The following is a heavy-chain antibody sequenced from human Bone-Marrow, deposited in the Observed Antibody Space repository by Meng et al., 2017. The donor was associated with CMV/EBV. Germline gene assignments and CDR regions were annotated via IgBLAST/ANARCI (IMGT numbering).Heavy chain of an antibody. J-gene: IGHJ4*02. CDR2: ISAYNGNT. Sequence: QGRVVRVGGEGKKPGPQVKVPGKAFGYAFTSYGISWVRQAPGQGLEWMGWISAYNGNTNYAQKLQGRVTMTTDTSTSTAYMELRSLRSDDTAVYYCARDRAGGGYFDYWGQGTLVTVSS. CDR3: ARDRAGGGYFDY. V-gene: IGHV1-18*01. D-gene: IGHD3-10*01. CDR1: GYAFTSYG.